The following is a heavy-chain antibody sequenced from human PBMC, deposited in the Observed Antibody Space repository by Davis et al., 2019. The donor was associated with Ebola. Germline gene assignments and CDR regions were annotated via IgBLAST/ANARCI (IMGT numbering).Heavy chain of an antibody. CDR3: ARGQGWLQH. CDR1: GFTFSSYW. D-gene: IGHD2-15*01. CDR2: INSDGSST. Sequence: GESPTIPCAAPGFTFSSYWMHWVRQAPGKGLVRVSRINSDGSSTSYADSVKGRFTISRDNAKNTLYLQMNSLRAEDTAVYYCARGQGWLQHWGQGTLVTVSS. J-gene: IGHJ1*01. V-gene: IGHV3-74*01.